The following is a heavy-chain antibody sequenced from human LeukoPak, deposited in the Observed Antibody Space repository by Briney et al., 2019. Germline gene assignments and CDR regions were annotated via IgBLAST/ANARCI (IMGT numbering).Heavy chain of an antibody. Sequence: SETLSLTCTVSGGSISSYYWSWIRQPAGKGLEWIGRIYTSGSTNYNLSLKSRVTMSVDTSKNQFSLKLSSVTAADTAVYYCARSGIAQNWFDPWGQGTLVTVSS. CDR2: IYTSGST. CDR1: GGSISSYY. D-gene: IGHD1-26*01. V-gene: IGHV4-4*07. J-gene: IGHJ5*02. CDR3: ARSGIAQNWFDP.